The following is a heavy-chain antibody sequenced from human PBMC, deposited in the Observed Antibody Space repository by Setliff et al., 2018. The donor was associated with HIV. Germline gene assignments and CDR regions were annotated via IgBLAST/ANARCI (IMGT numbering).Heavy chain of an antibody. Sequence: SETLSLTCTVSGGSISSSSYYWGWIRQSPGKGLEWIAEINQERTTFYNPSLKSRVTMSLDTSRNEVSLRLSSVTAADTATYFCARVRFNFDNVRCFDLWGPGTLVTVSS. CDR2: INQERTT. D-gene: IGHD1-20*01. V-gene: IGHV4-39*07. J-gene: IGHJ2*01. CDR3: ARVRFNFDNVRCFDL. CDR1: GGSISSSSYY.